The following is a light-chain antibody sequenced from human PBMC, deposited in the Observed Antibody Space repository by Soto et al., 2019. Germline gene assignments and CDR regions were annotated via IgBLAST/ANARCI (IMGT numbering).Light chain of an antibody. CDR1: QSVTSN. CDR3: QQFANSYT. J-gene: IGKJ2*01. CDR2: GAS. Sequence: EIVMTQSPATLSVSPGDRATLSCRASQSVTSNLAWYQQKPGQAPRLLIYGASTRATGIPARFSGSGSGTEFTLTISRLEPEDFAVYYCQQFANSYTFGQGTKVDIK. V-gene: IGKV3-15*01.